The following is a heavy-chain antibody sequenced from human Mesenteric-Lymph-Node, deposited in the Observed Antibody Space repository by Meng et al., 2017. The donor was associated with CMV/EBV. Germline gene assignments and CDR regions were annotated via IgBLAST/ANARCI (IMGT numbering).Heavy chain of an antibody. Sequence: SETLSLTCTVSGGSISSYYWSWIRQPPGKGLEWIGYIYYSGSTNYNPSLKSRVTISVDTSKNQFSLKLSSVTAADAAVYYCASSPQDYDSSGYAAGYYFDYWGQGTLVTVSS. J-gene: IGHJ4*02. CDR2: IYYSGST. V-gene: IGHV4-59*01. CDR3: ASSPQDYDSSGYAAGYYFDY. CDR1: GGSISSYY. D-gene: IGHD3-22*01.